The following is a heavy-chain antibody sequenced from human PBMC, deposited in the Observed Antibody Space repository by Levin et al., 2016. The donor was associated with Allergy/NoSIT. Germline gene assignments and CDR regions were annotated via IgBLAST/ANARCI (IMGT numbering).Heavy chain of an antibody. CDR3: WGAQQLVPDY. J-gene: IGHJ4*02. D-gene: IGHD6-13*01. Sequence: SETLSLTCTVSGGSISSSSYYWGWIRQPPGKGLEWIGSIYYSGSTYYNPSLKSRVTISVDTSKNQFSLKLSSVTAADTAVYYCWGAQQLVPDYWGQGTLVTVSS. CDR2: IYYSGST. V-gene: IGHV4-39*01. CDR1: GGSISSSSYY.